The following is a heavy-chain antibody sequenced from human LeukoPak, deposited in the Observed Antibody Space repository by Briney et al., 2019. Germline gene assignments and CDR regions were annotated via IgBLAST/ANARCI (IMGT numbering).Heavy chain of an antibody. CDR1: GFTFDDYA. D-gene: IGHD3-3*01. V-gene: IGHV3-9*01. CDR3: AKCMGRFLEWTFDY. Sequence: PGGSLRLSCAASGFTFDDYAMHWVRQAPGKGLEWVSRISWNSGSIGYADSVKGRFTISRDNAKNSLYLQMNSLRAEDTALYYCAKCMGRFLEWTFDYWGQGTLVTVSS. CDR2: ISWNSGSI. J-gene: IGHJ4*02.